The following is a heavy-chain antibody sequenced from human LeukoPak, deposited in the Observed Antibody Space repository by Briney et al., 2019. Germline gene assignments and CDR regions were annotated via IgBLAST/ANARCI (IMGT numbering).Heavy chain of an antibody. D-gene: IGHD6-19*01. CDR2: MSSSSSYI. CDR1: GFTFSSYS. J-gene: IGHJ4*02. CDR3: ARGGSSGPTGFDY. V-gene: IGHV3-21*01. Sequence: GGSLRLSCAASGFTFSSYSMNWVRQAPGKGLEWVSSMSSSSSYIYYADSVKGRFTISRDNAMNSLYLQMNSLRAEDTAVYYCARGGSSGPTGFDYWGQGTLVTVSS.